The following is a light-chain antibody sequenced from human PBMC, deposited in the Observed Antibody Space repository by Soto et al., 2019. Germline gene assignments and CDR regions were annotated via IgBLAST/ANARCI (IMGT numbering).Light chain of an antibody. CDR1: QSVSSH. J-gene: IGKJ2*03. Sequence: ERVMTQSPATLSVSPGERDTLSCRSSQSVSSHLAWYQQQPGQAPRLLIYGASTRATGIPARFTGNGSGTEFTLTISGPQSEDSAVYYCQQWNDWYSFGQGTKLEI. V-gene: IGKV3-15*01. CDR2: GAS. CDR3: QQWNDWYS.